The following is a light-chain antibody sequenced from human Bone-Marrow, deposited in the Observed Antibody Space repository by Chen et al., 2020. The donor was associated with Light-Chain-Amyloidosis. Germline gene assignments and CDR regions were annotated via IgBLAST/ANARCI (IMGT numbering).Light chain of an antibody. V-gene: IGLV4-69*01. J-gene: IGLJ2*01. Sequence: QAVLTQSPSASASLGASVKLTCTLRSGHSNYVIAWQQQQPERGLRYLLKVNSDGSHSRGDGIPDRFSGASSGAERYLTISSLQSEDEADYYCQTWGTGYVVFGGGTKLTVL. CDR1: SGHSNYV. CDR2: VNSDGSH. CDR3: QTWGTGYVV.